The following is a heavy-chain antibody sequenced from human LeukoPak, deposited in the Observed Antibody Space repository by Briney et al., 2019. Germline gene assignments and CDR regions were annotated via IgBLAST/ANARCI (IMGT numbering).Heavy chain of an antibody. Sequence: GGSLRLSCAVSGFTFSSYAMSWVRQSAGKGLEWVSAISGSGGSTYYADSVKGRFTISRDNAKNTLYLQMNSLRAEDTAVYYCAKDGGDGRSGGSCYSDFDYWGQGTLVTVSS. CDR3: AKDGGDGRSGGSCYSDFDY. CDR1: GFTFSSYA. D-gene: IGHD2-15*01. V-gene: IGHV3-23*01. CDR2: ISGSGGST. J-gene: IGHJ4*02.